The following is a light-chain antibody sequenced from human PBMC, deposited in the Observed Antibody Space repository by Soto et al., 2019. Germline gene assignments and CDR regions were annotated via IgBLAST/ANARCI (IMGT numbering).Light chain of an antibody. J-gene: IGKJ3*01. CDR3: QQLCSSLIP. V-gene: IGKV3-20*01. Sequence: EIVLTQSPGTLSLSPGERATLSCRASQSVSSSYLAWYQQKPGQAPRLLIYGASSRATGIPDRFSGSGSGTDFPLTNSRLEPEDFAVDFFQQLCSSLIPFRPGTKVDIK. CDR2: GAS. CDR1: QSVSSSY.